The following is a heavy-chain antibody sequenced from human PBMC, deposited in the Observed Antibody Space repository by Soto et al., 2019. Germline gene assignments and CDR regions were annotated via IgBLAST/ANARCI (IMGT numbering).Heavy chain of an antibody. CDR2: LNPSTGGT. J-gene: IGHJ5*02. D-gene: IGHD4-17*01. V-gene: IGHV1-2*02. CDR3: ASQVRDYILAS. Sequence: QVQLVQSGAEVRKPGASVKVSCKASGYTFIGYYMHWVRQAPGQGLEWRGWLNPSTGGTKYAQSFQARVTMTSDRSISQAYMELSRLTSDDRAVYFFASQVRDYILASWAQGPLVPVPS. CDR1: GYTFIGYY.